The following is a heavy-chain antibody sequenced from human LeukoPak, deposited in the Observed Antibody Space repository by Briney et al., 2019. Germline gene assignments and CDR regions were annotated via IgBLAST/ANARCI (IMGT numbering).Heavy chain of an antibody. J-gene: IGHJ6*02. V-gene: IGHV4-34*01. CDR2: INHSGST. CDR1: GGSFSSYY. D-gene: IGHD6-19*01. CDR3: ARAPYSYSSGWYGHYYYGMDV. Sequence: SETLSLTCAVYGGSFSSYYWSWISQPPGKGLEWIGEINHSGSTNYNPSLRSRVTISVDTSKNQFSLKLSSVTAADTAVCYCARAPYSYSSGWYGHYYYGMDVWGQGTTVTVSS.